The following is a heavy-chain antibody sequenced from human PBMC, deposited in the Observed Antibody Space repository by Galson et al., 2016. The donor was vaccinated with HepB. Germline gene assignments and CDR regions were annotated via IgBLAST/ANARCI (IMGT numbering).Heavy chain of an antibody. V-gene: IGHV3-53*01. CDR2: IFGRGNT. J-gene: IGHJ4*02. CDR3: AGFGDNSV. Sequence: SLRLSCAAAGFTVSDNHVTWIRQAPGKGLECVSVIFGRGNTYYADSVEGRFTLFRDNARNTVYLQMNSLRTEDTAVYYCAGFGDNSVWGQGTLVTVSS. D-gene: IGHD4-23*01. CDR1: GFTVSDNH.